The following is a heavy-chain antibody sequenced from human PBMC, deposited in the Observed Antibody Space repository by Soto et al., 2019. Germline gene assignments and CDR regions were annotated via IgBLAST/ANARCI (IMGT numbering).Heavy chain of an antibody. D-gene: IGHD4-17*01. CDR2: MNPNSGNT. CDR1: GYTFTSHD. V-gene: IGHV1-8*01. CDR3: ARWYYGDYARFDY. J-gene: IGHJ4*02. Sequence: QVQLVQSGAEVKKSGASVKVSCKASGYTFTSHDINWVRQATGQGLEWMGWMNPNSGNTGYAQKFQGRVTMTRNTSISTAYMVLSSLRSEDTAVYYCARWYYGDYARFDYWRQVTMVTVSS.